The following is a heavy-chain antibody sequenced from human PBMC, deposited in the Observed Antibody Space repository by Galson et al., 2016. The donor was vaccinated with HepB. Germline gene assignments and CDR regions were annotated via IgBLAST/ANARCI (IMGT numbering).Heavy chain of an antibody. CDR1: GFTFSDYW. CDR3: ARAGSLGVDITSYRAFDI. D-gene: IGHD3-3*01. Sequence: SLRLSCAASGFTFSDYWMKWVRQAPGKGPEWVANTKEDGSEMKYADSVKGRFTISRDNAKKSLYLQMNSLRVDDTAFYYCARAGSLGVDITSYRAFDIWGQGTMVTVSS. J-gene: IGHJ3*02. CDR2: TKEDGSEM. V-gene: IGHV3-7*01.